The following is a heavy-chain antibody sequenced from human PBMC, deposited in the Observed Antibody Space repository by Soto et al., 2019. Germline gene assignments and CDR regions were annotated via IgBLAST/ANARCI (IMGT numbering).Heavy chain of an antibody. CDR2: LIPIFGTA. J-gene: IGHJ6*02. D-gene: IGHD6-6*01. Sequence: QVQLVQSGAEVKKPGSSVKVSCKASGGTFSSYAISWVRQAPGQGLEWMGGLIPIFGTANYAQKFQGRVTITAYESPSTAYMELSSLRSEDTAVYYCARVRRGLVGGPYGMDVWGQGTTVTVSS. V-gene: IGHV1-69*01. CDR3: ARVRRGLVGGPYGMDV. CDR1: GGTFSSYA.